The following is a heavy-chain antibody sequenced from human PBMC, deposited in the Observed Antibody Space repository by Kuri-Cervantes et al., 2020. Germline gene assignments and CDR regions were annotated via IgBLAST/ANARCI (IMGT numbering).Heavy chain of an antibody. CDR2: ISYDGSNK. Sequence: GESLKISCAASGFTFSSYGMHWVRQAPGKGLEWVAVISYDGSNKYYADSVKGLFTISRDNSKNTLYLQMNSLRAEDTAVYYCARDLRGSGSKEPDYWGQGTLVTVSS. J-gene: IGHJ4*02. CDR1: GFTFSSYG. CDR3: ARDLRGSGSKEPDY. V-gene: IGHV3-30*03. D-gene: IGHD3-10*01.